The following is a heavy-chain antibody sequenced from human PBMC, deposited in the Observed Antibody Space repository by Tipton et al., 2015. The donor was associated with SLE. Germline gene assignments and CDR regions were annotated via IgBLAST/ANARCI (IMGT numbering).Heavy chain of an antibody. J-gene: IGHJ4*02. Sequence: TLSLTCTVSGGSISSYYWSWIRQPAGGGLEWIGRIYTNENTNYNPSLKSRLTISLDTSKNQFSLRLSSVTAADTATYYCARAGEYGDYEATDYWGQGTLVTVSS. D-gene: IGHD5-12*01. CDR1: GGSISSYY. CDR2: IYTNENT. V-gene: IGHV4-4*07. CDR3: ARAGEYGDYEATDY.